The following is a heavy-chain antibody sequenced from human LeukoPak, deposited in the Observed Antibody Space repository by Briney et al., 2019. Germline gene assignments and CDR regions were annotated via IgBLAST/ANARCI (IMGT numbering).Heavy chain of an antibody. CDR3: ARDTGSYSANYYFDY. D-gene: IGHD1-26*01. CDR1: GGSISSYY. J-gene: IGHJ4*02. CDR2: IYYSGST. Sequence: SETLSLTCTVSGGSISSYYWSWIRQPPGKGLEWIGYIYYSGSTNYKPSLKSRVTISVDTSKNQFSLKLSSVTAADTAVYYCARDTGSYSANYYFDYWGQGTLVTVSS. V-gene: IGHV4-59*12.